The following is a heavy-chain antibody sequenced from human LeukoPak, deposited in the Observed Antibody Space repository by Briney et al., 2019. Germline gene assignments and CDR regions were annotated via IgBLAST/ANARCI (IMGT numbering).Heavy chain of an antibody. CDR3: ARGHYDMDV. CDR2: ISSNGGST. Sequence: GGSLRLSCSASGFTFSSYAMHWVRQAPGKGLEYVSAISSNGGSTYYADSVKGRFTISRDNANNSLYLQMNSLRAEDTAVYYCARGHYDMDVWGQGTTVTVSS. CDR1: GFTFSSYA. V-gene: IGHV3-64*04. J-gene: IGHJ6*02.